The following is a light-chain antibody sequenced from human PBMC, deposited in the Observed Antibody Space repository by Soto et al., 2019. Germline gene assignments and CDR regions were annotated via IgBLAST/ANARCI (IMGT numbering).Light chain of an antibody. CDR2: GAS. V-gene: IGKV1-9*01. J-gene: IGKJ3*01. CDR3: QQHNSFPIT. CDR1: QGIANF. Sequence: IELTQSPSSLSASVGDRVTISCRASQGIANFVAWYQQKPGKAPKLLIYGASTLQSGVPSRFSGSGSGTDFTLTISSLQPEDFATYYCQQHNSFPITFGPGTKVDSK.